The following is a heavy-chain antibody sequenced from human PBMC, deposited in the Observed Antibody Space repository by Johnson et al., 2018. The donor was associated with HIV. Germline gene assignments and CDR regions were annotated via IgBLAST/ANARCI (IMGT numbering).Heavy chain of an antibody. CDR1: GFHFRDSA. V-gene: IGHV3-30-3*01. Sequence: QVQLVESGGGVVQPGRSQRLSCAASGFHFRDSAMHWVRQAPGKGMEWVAVILFDGVYKHYAESVKGRFTISRDNSKNTLYLQMNSLRGEDTAVYYCARARRVVIGPDGFDIWGQGTMGTVSS. D-gene: IGHD3-22*01. J-gene: IGHJ3*02. CDR3: ARARRVVIGPDGFDI. CDR2: ILFDGVYK.